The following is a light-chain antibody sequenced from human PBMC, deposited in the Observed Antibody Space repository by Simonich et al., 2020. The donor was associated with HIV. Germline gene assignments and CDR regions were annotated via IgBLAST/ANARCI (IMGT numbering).Light chain of an antibody. CDR3: SSYTSSTTPV. Sequence: QSALTQPASVSGSPGQSITISCTGTSSDVGGYNYVYWYQQHPGKAPKLLIYDVSKPPSGVSNRFSGSKSGNTASLTISGLQAEDESDYYCSSYTSSTTPVFGGGTKLTVL. CDR2: DVS. V-gene: IGLV2-14*03. CDR1: SSDVGGYNY. J-gene: IGLJ2*01.